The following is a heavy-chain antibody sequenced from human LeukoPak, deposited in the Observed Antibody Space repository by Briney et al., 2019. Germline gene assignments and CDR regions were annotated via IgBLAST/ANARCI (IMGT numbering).Heavy chain of an antibody. CDR1: GFTFSNYG. D-gene: IGHD3-3*01. CDR3: ANTKYDFWSDIDC. Sequence: GGSLRLSCAASGFTFSNYGMSWVRQAPGKGLEWVSDISGSGGSTYYADSVKGRFTISRDNSKNTLYLQMNSLRAEDTAVYYCANTKYDFWSDIDCWGQGTLVTVSS. CDR2: ISGSGGST. J-gene: IGHJ4*02. V-gene: IGHV3-23*01.